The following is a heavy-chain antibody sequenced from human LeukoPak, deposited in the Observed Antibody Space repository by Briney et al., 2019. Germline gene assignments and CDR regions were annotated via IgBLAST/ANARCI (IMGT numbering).Heavy chain of an antibody. V-gene: IGHV3-48*03. D-gene: IGHD4/OR15-4a*01. CDR3: ARDRDVDYGNDGFDI. J-gene: IGHJ3*02. CDR1: GFSFSTYE. Sequence: GGSLRLSCAASGFSFSTYEFHWVRHAPGKGLEWVSYISASGQTIYYADSARGRFTISRDNAKNSLYLQMNSLGAEDTAVYHCARDRDVDYGNDGFDIWGQGTTVTVSS. CDR2: ISASGQTI.